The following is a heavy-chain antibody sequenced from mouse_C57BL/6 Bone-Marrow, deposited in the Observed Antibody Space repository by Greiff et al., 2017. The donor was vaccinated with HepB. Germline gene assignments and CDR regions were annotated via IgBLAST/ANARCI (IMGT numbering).Heavy chain of an antibody. CDR1: GFTFSDYY. CDR3: ARHAFYYGNSYAMDY. V-gene: IGHV5-12*01. CDR2: ISNGGGST. J-gene: IGHJ4*01. D-gene: IGHD2-1*01. Sequence: EVKLEESGGGLVQPGGSLKLSCAASGFTFSDYYMYWVRQTPEKRLEWVAYISNGGGSTYYPDTVKGRFTISRDNAKNTLYLQMSRLKSEDTAMYYCARHAFYYGNSYAMDYWGQGTSVTVSS.